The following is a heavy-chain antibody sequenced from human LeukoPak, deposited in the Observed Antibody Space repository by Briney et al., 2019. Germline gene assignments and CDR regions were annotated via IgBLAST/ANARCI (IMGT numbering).Heavy chain of an antibody. Sequence: GSLRLSCAASGFTFSSYAMSWVRQPPGKGLEWIGEINHSGSTNYNPSLKSRVTISVDTSKNQFSLKLSSVTAADTAVYYCARGSFYGPQEDAFDIWGQGTMVTVSS. V-gene: IGHV4-34*01. J-gene: IGHJ3*02. CDR1: GFTFSSYA. CDR2: INHSGST. CDR3: ARGSFYGPQEDAFDI. D-gene: IGHD3-10*01.